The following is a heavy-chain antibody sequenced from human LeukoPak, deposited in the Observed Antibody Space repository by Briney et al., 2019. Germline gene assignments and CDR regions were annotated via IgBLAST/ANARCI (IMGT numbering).Heavy chain of an antibody. Sequence: ASVKVSCKASGYTFTSYDINWVRQATGQGLEWMGWMNPNSGNTGYAQKFQGRVTMTRDTSTSTVYMELSSLRSEDTAVYYCARDRELYDFWSGYYTPPHYFDYWGQGTLVTVSS. D-gene: IGHD3-3*01. CDR3: ARDRELYDFWSGYYTPPHYFDY. CDR2: MNPNSGNT. J-gene: IGHJ4*02. CDR1: GYTFTSYD. V-gene: IGHV1-8*01.